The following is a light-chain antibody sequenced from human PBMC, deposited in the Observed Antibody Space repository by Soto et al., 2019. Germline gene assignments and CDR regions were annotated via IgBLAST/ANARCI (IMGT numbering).Light chain of an antibody. CDR2: GTY. Sequence: EIVMTQSPATLSVSPGERATLSCRASPSVSSNLAWYQQKPGQAPRLLIYGTYTRATGIPGRFSGSGPGTDFTLTISSLQSEDFAVYYCQQYNNWPPWTFGQGTKVVIK. V-gene: IGKV3-15*01. CDR3: QQYNNWPPWT. J-gene: IGKJ1*01. CDR1: PSVSSN.